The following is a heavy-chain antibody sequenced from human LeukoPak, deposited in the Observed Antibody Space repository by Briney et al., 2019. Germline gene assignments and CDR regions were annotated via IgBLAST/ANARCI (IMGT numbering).Heavy chain of an antibody. Sequence: GRSLRLSCAASGFTFSSYGMHWVRQAPGKGLEWVAVISYDGSNKYYADSVKGRFTISRDNSKNTLYLETNSLRAEDTAVYYCARDRGFFYWGQGTLVTVSS. CDR2: ISYDGSNK. CDR1: GFTFSSYG. CDR3: ARDRGFFY. V-gene: IGHV3-30*03. D-gene: IGHD1-26*01. J-gene: IGHJ1*01.